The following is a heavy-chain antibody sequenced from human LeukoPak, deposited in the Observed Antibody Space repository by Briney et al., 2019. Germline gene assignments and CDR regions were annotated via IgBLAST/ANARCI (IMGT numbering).Heavy chain of an antibody. CDR1: GFTFSSYY. V-gene: IGHV3-21*01. CDR3: AKSGLNRFDY. CDR2: ISSSSAYI. J-gene: IGHJ4*02. Sequence: GGSLRLSCAASGFTFSSYYMHWVRQAPGKGLGWVSSISSSSAYIYYGDSVKGRFTISRDNAKDSLYLQMSSLRAEDTAVYYCAKSGLNRFDYWGQGTLVTVSS. D-gene: IGHD2-15*01.